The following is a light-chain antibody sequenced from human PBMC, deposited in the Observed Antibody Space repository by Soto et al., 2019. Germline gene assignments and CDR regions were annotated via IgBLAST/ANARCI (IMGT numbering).Light chain of an antibody. CDR3: SSYTTSSTQV. CDR2: EVS. J-gene: IGLJ3*02. V-gene: IGLV2-14*01. Sequence: QSVLTQPASVCGSPGQSITISCNGTSSDVGYYNYVSWYQHHPGKVPKLMIYEVSNRPSGVSNRFSGSKSGNTASLTISGLQAEDEADYYCSSYTTSSTQVFGGGTKLTVL. CDR1: SSDVGYYNY.